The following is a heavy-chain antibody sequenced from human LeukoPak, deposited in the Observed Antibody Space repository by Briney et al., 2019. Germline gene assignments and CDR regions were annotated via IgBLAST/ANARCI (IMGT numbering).Heavy chain of an antibody. CDR2: IYPGDSDT. D-gene: IGHD3-10*01. J-gene: IGHJ5*02. V-gene: IGHV5-51*01. CDR1: GYSFTSYW. CDR3: ARLLTMVRGVFDP. Sequence: GGSLKISCKGSGYSFTSYWIGWVRQMPGKGLEWMGIIYPGDSDTRYSPSFQGQVTISADKSISTAYLQWSSLKASDTAMYYCARLLTMVRGVFDPWGQGTLVTVSS.